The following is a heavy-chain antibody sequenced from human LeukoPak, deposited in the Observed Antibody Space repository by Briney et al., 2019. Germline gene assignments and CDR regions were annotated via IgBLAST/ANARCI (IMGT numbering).Heavy chain of an antibody. J-gene: IGHJ4*02. CDR2: IKPDGGDK. D-gene: IGHD1-26*01. CDR3: ARERGWELPSSFDS. CDR1: GFTFNNYW. Sequence: GGSLRLCCAASGFTFNNYWMSWVRQAPGKGLEWVANIKPDGGDKYYVGSVKGRFTISRDNDKNSMCLQMNSLRAEDTAVYYCARERGWELPSSFDSWGQGTLVTVSS. V-gene: IGHV3-7*01.